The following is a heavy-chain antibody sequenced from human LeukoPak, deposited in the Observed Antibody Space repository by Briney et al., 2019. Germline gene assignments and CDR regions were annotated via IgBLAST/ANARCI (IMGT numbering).Heavy chain of an antibody. Sequence: PGGSLRLSCAASGFTFNSFAMHWVRQAPGKGLEWVSSISSSSSYIYYADSVKGRFTISRDNAKNSLYLQMNSLRAEDTAVYYCARNSGSYPQNAFDIWGQGTMVTVSS. CDR3: ARNSGSYPQNAFDI. V-gene: IGHV3-21*01. J-gene: IGHJ3*02. CDR1: GFTFNSFA. D-gene: IGHD1-26*01. CDR2: ISSSSSYI.